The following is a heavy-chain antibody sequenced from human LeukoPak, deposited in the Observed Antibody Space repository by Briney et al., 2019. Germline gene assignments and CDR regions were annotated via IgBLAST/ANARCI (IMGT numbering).Heavy chain of an antibody. V-gene: IGHV1-24*01. J-gene: IGHJ4*02. Sequence: ASVKVSCKVSGYTLTELSMHWVRQAPGKGLEWMGGFDPEDGETIYAQKFQGRVTMTEDTSTDTAYMELSSLRSEDTAVYYCATVAAPLTTMILGFDYWGQGTLVTVSS. CDR3: ATVAAPLTTMILGFDY. D-gene: IGHD3-22*01. CDR2: FDPEDGET. CDR1: GYTLTELS.